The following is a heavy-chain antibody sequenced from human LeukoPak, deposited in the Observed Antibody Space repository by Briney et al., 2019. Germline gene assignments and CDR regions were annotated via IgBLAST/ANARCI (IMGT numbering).Heavy chain of an antibody. D-gene: IGHD2-2*01. V-gene: IGHV3-23*01. Sequence: GGSLRLSCAASGFTFSSYAMSWVRQAPGKGLEWVSAISGSGGSTYYADSVKGRFTISRDNSKNTLYLQMNSLRAEDTAVYYCARDSRYCYSTSCSLGDYWGQGTLVTVSS. CDR3: ARDSRYCYSTSCSLGDY. J-gene: IGHJ4*02. CDR2: ISGSGGST. CDR1: GFTFSSYA.